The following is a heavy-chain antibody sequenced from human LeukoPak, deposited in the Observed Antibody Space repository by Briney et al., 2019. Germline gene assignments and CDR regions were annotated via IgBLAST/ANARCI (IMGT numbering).Heavy chain of an antibody. D-gene: IGHD2-15*01. CDR2: INPNSGGT. Sequence: VASVKVSCKASGYTFTAYYMHWVRQAPGQGLEWMGWINPNSGGTNYAQKLQGRVTMTTDTSTSTAYMELRSLRSDDTAVYYCARDFVGVCSGGSCYLDAFDIWGQGTMVTVSS. CDR3: ARDFVGVCSGGSCYLDAFDI. CDR1: GYTFTAYY. J-gene: IGHJ3*02. V-gene: IGHV1-2*02.